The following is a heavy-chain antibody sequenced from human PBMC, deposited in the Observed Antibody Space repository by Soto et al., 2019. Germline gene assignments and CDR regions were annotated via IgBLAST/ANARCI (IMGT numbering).Heavy chain of an antibody. D-gene: IGHD2-15*01. CDR3: ARDSGVIVVVVAAKKDYYYYGMDV. Sequence: QVQLVQSGAEVKKPGSSVKVSCKASGGTFSSYAISWVRQAPGQGLEWMGGIIPIFGTANYAQKFQGRVTITADESTSTAYRELSSLRAEDTAVYYCARDSGVIVVVVAAKKDYYYYGMDVWGQGTTVTVSS. CDR1: GGTFSSYA. J-gene: IGHJ6*02. CDR2: IIPIFGTA. V-gene: IGHV1-69*01.